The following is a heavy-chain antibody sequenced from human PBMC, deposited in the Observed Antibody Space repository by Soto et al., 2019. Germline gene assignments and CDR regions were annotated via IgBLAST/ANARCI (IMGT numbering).Heavy chain of an antibody. J-gene: IGHJ4*02. V-gene: IGHV3-48*02. CDR2: ISSSGATI. D-gene: IGHD4-4*01. CDR3: AREMTTVGPFDY. CDR1: GFTFNTYD. Sequence: EVHLVESGGGLVQPGGSLRLSCAASGFTFNTYDINWVRQAPGQGLEWLSYISSSGATIFYSDSVRGRFTISRDNAGNSLYLQMNSLRDEDTAVYYCAREMTTVGPFDYWGQGTLVTVSS.